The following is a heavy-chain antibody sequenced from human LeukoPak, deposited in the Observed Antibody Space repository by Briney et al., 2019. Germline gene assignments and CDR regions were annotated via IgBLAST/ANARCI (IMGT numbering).Heavy chain of an antibody. CDR3: VGEYDILSGYYRLDC. Sequence: PGGSLRLSCSASGFTFTAYAMHWVRQAPGKGLDYVSAISSNGGSTYYADSVKGRFTISRDNSKNTLYLQMSSLRAEDTAVYYCVGEYDILSGYYRLDCWGQGTLVTVSS. V-gene: IGHV3-64D*06. J-gene: IGHJ4*02. CDR1: GFTFTAYA. D-gene: IGHD3-9*01. CDR2: ISSNGGST.